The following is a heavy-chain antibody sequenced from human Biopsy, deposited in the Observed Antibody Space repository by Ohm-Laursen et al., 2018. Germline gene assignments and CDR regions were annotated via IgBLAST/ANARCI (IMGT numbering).Heavy chain of an antibody. J-gene: IGHJ4*02. CDR1: GIPFSSSG. CDR2: VQYDGRTT. Sequence: GSLRLSCAAAGIPFSSSGMHWVRQAPGKGLEWLSFVQYDGRTTYYADSVKGRFTISRDNSKNTLYLQMNSLRPEDTAVYYCAKQEGVAYGDIDYWGQGTLVTVSS. V-gene: IGHV3-30*02. D-gene: IGHD3-10*01. CDR3: AKQEGVAYGDIDY.